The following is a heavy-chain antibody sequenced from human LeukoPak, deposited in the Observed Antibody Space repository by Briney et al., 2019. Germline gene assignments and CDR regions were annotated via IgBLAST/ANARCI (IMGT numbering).Heavy chain of an antibody. J-gene: IGHJ4*02. CDR3: ARDQYYYDSSGYYGY. CDR1: GFTFSDYY. V-gene: IGHV3-11*01. Sequence: PGGSLRLSCAASGFTFSDYYMSWIRQAPGKGLEWVSYISSSGSTIYYADSVKGRFTISRDNAKNSLYLQMNSLRAEDTAVYYCARDQYYYDSSGYYGYWGQGTLVTVSS. CDR2: ISSSGSTI. D-gene: IGHD3-22*01.